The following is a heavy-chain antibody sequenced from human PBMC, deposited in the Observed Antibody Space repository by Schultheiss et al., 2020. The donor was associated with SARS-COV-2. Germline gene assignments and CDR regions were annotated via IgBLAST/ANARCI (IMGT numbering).Heavy chain of an antibody. V-gene: IGHV4-59*10. J-gene: IGHJ4*02. D-gene: IGHD3-22*01. CDR1: GGSFSGYY. CDR2: IYTSGST. Sequence: SQTLSLTCAVYGGSFSGYYWSWIRQPAGKGLEWIGRIYTSGSTNYNPSLKSRVTISVDTSKNQFSLKLSSVTAADTAVYYCARAYYYDSSGYYYRGVFFDYWGQGTLVTVSS. CDR3: ARAYYYDSSGYYYRGVFFDY.